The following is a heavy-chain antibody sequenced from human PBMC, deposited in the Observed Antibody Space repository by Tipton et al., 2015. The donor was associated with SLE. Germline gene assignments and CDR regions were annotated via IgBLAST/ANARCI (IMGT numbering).Heavy chain of an antibody. J-gene: IGHJ6*02. CDR2: IYYSGST. Sequence: TLSLTCTVSGGSVSSGSYYWSWIRQPPGKGLEWIGKIYYSGSTYYNPSLKSRVTISVDTSRNQFSLKLSSVTAADTAVYYCARDYYGSGKRGMDVWGQGTTVTVSS. D-gene: IGHD3-10*01. CDR3: ARDYYGSGKRGMDV. CDR1: GGSVSSGSYY. V-gene: IGHV4-39*07.